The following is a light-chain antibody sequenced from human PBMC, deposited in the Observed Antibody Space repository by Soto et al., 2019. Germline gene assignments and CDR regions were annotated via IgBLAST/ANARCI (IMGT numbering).Light chain of an antibody. Sequence: EIVLTQSPDTLSLSPGERATLSCRASQSVSSSLAWYQQKPGQAPRLLIYDASNRATGIPARFSGSGSGTDTPLTISSQEPEDFAVYYCQQRNNWPPEVTFGPGTKVDIK. V-gene: IGKV3-11*01. CDR1: QSVSSS. CDR2: DAS. J-gene: IGKJ3*01. CDR3: QQRNNWPPEVT.